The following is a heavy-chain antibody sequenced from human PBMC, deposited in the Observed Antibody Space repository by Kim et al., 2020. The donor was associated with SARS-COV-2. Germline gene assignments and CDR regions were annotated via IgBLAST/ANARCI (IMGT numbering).Heavy chain of an antibody. D-gene: IGHD3-3*01. CDR1: GYTFTSYY. Sequence: ASVKVSCKASGYTFTSYYMHWVRQAPGQGLEWMGIINPSGGSTSYAQKFQGRVTMTRDTSTSTVYMELSSLRSEDTAVYYCARIGVKYYDPRETQPKIDAFDIWGQGTMVTVSS. V-gene: IGHV1-46*01. CDR2: INPSGGST. J-gene: IGHJ3*02. CDR3: ARIGVKYYDPRETQPKIDAFDI.